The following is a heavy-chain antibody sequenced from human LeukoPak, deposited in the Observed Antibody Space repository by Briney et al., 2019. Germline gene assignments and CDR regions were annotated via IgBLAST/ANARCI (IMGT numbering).Heavy chain of an antibody. V-gene: IGHV4-59*08. J-gene: IGHJ3*01. CDR3: ARQPIGRYGFDV. Sequence: SETLSFTCTVSGGSISDFYWSWIRQPPGNGLEWIAYIYSTGERNYNPSLKSRVTISVDTSRNQFSLQMNSLTAADTAVYYCARQPIGRYGFDVWGQGTTVTVSS. CDR2: IYSTGER. D-gene: IGHD1-26*01. CDR1: GGSISDFY.